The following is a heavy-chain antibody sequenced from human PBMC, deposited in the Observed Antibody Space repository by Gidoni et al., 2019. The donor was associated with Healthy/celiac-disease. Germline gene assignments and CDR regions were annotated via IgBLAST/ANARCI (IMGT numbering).Heavy chain of an antibody. CDR2: IIPIFGTA. Sequence: QVQLVQSGAEVTKPGSSVKVSFKASGGPFRSYAISWVRQAPGQGLEWMGGIIPIFGTANYAQKFQGRVTITADESTSTAYMELSSLRSEDTAVYYCARPIRYCTNGVCYGSDRYYYYGMDVWGQGTTVTVSS. J-gene: IGHJ6*02. CDR3: ARPIRYCTNGVCYGSDRYYYYGMDV. CDR1: GGPFRSYA. D-gene: IGHD2-8*01. V-gene: IGHV1-69*01.